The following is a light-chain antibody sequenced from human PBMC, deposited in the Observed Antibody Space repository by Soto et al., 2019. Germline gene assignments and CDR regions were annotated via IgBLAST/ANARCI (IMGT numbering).Light chain of an antibody. V-gene: IGKV3-20*01. CDR3: QQYGSSPP. Sequence: IVLIQSPATLSLSPGERATLFCRASEIINSGYLAWYQQQPGRAPRLLIYGASKRATGIPDRFSGSESGTDFTLTINSLEPEDSAVYYCQQYGSSPPFGQGTRLEIK. J-gene: IGKJ5*01. CDR2: GAS. CDR1: EIINSGY.